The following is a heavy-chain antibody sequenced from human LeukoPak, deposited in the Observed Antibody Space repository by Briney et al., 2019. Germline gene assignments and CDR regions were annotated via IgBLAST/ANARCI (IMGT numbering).Heavy chain of an antibody. CDR1: GGSISSGGYY. D-gene: IGHD1-26*01. J-gene: IGHJ4*02. Sequence: SETMSLTCTVSGGSISSGGYYWSWIRQPPGKGLEWIGYIYHSGSTYYNPSLKSRVTISVDRSKNQFSLKLSSVTAADTAVYYCARGVGATNHFDYWGQGTLVTVSS. CDR3: ARGVGATNHFDY. CDR2: IYHSGST. V-gene: IGHV4-30-2*01.